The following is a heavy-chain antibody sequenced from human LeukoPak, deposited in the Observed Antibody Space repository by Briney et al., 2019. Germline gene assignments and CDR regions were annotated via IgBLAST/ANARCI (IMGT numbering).Heavy chain of an antibody. CDR2: IWYDGSNK. V-gene: IGHV3-33*01. D-gene: IGHD2-2*02. J-gene: IGHJ5*02. Sequence: GGSLRLSCAASGFTFSSYGMHWVRQAPGKGLEWVAVIWYDGSNKYYADSVKGRFTISRDNSKNTLYLQMNSLRAEDTAVYYCAREGGLECSSTSCYTGWFDPWGQGTLVTVSS. CDR3: AREGGLECSSTSCYTGWFDP. CDR1: GFTFSSYG.